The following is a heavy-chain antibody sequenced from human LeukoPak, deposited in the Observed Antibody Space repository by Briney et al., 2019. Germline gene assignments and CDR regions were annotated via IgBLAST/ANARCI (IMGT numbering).Heavy chain of an antibody. CDR1: GFTFSTYS. J-gene: IGHJ3*02. CDR3: AKGATYCSSASCPDAFDI. D-gene: IGHD2-2*01. V-gene: IGHV3-30*02. Sequence: PGGSLRLSCVASGFTFSTYSMNWVCQAPGKGLEWVAVIWYGESNKYYADSVKGRFTISRDNSKNTLYLQMNSLRVDDTAVYYCAKGATYCSSASCPDAFDIWGKGTTVTVSS. CDR2: IWYGESNK.